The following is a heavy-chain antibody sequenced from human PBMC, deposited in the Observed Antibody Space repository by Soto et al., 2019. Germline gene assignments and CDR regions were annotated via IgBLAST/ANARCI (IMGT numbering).Heavy chain of an antibody. J-gene: IGHJ4*02. V-gene: IGHV3-30*18. D-gene: IGHD2-2*01. CDR3: AKDRGGDCPDNSCYFGADY. CDR1: GFTFSSYG. Sequence: GGSLRLSCVGSGFTFSSYGMHWVRQAPGKGLECVAVISDTGSSHYYAASVEGRFTISRENSKNTLSLHMDRLRVEDTAVYYCAKDRGGDCPDNSCYFGADYWGQGTPVTASS. CDR2: ISDTGSSH.